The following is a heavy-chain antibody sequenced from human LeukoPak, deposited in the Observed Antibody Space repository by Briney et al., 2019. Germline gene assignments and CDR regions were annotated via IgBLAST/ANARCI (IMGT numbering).Heavy chain of an antibody. CDR2: IIPIFGTA. Sequence: GASVTGSCPASVGIYSRYAISGVRQAPGQRVEWMGGIIPIFGTANYVQKFQGRVTITADESTSTAYMELSSLRSEDTAGYYCARTVVTGYHTSYYDYGMDVWGKGTTVTVSS. D-gene: IGHD3/OR15-3a*01. CDR3: ARTVVTGYHTSYYDYGMDV. J-gene: IGHJ6*04. CDR1: VGIYSRYA. V-gene: IGHV1-69*13.